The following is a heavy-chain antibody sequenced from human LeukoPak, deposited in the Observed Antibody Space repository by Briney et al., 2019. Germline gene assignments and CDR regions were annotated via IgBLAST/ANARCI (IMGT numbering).Heavy chain of an antibody. D-gene: IGHD3-9*01. CDR1: GYSFTTYW. V-gene: IGHV5-51*01. Sequence: GESLQISCKGSGYSFTTYWIAWVRQMPGKGLECMGIIYPGDSDTRYSPSFQGQVTMSADKSISTAYLQWSSLKASDTAMYYCASLLRHFDWLSRGPDAFDIWGQGTMVTVSS. CDR2: IYPGDSDT. CDR3: ASLLRHFDWLSRGPDAFDI. J-gene: IGHJ3*02.